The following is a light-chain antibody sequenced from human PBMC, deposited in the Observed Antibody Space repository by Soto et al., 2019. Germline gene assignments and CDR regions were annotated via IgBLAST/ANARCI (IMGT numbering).Light chain of an antibody. V-gene: IGKV3-20*01. CDR2: GGS. CDR3: QHYGNSPLT. CDR1: QAVSNNY. Sequence: EIVLKQAPGTPALSSGEKATPSCRASQAVSNNYLAWYQQKPGQAPRLLMYGGSSRVTGIPDRFSGSGSGTDFTLIINRLEPVDFGVYDCQHYGNSPLTLCGGI. J-gene: IGKJ4*01.